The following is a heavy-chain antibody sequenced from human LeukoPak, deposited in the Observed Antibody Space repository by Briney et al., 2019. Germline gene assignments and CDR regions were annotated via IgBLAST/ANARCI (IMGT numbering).Heavy chain of an antibody. CDR1: GGTFISYA. J-gene: IGHJ1*01. D-gene: IGHD4-17*01. CDR2: IIPIFGTA. V-gene: IGHV1-69*05. CDR3: ARDWGDYGPGYFQH. Sequence: SVKVSCKASGGTFISYAISWVRQAPGQGLEWMGRIIPIFGTANYAQKFQGRVTITTDESTSTAYMELSSLRSEDTAVYYCARDWGDYGPGYFQHWGQGTLVTVSS.